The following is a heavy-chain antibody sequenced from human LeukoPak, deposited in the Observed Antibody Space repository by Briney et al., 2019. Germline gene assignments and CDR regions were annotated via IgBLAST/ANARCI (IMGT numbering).Heavy chain of an antibody. Sequence: ASVKVSCKASGYTFTSYAMHWVRQAPGQRLEWMGWINAGNGNTKYSQEFQGRVTITRDTSASTAYMELSSLRSEDTAVYYCARGLGLRVVDAFDIWGQGTMVTVSS. CDR1: GYTFTSYA. V-gene: IGHV1-3*03. D-gene: IGHD4-17*01. J-gene: IGHJ3*02. CDR2: INAGNGNT. CDR3: ARGLGLRVVDAFDI.